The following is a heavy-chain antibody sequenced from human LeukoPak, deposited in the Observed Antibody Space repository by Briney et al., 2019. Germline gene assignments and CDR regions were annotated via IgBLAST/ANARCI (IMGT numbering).Heavy chain of an antibody. CDR2: INHSGST. CDR1: GGSFSGYY. Sequence: PSETLSLTCAVYGGSFSGYYWSWIRQPPGKGLEWIGEINHSGSTNYNPSLKSRVTISVDTSKNQFSLKLSSVTAADTAVYYCARGLGIAARTPPQYYYYYYGMDVWGQGTTVTVSS. CDR3: ARGLGIAARTPPQYYYYYYGMDV. D-gene: IGHD6-25*01. J-gene: IGHJ6*02. V-gene: IGHV4-34*01.